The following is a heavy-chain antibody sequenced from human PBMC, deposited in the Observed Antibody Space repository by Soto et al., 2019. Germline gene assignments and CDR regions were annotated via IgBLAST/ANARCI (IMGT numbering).Heavy chain of an antibody. Sequence: SVKVSCKASGGTFSSYTISWVRQAPGQGLEWMGRIIPILGIANYAQKFQGRVTITADKSTSTANMELSSLRSEDTAVYYCATSHMGDYDYYYYYLDVWRKGATVTVSS. CDR3: ATSHMGDYDYYYYYLDV. J-gene: IGHJ6*03. D-gene: IGHD4-17*01. CDR1: GGTFSSYT. CDR2: IIPILGIA. V-gene: IGHV1-69*02.